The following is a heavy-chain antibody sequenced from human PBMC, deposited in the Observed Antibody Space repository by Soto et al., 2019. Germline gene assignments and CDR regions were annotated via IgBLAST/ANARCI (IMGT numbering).Heavy chain of an antibody. CDR1: GFTFRGYA. CDR2: LNAGGRDT. J-gene: IGHJ1*01. V-gene: IGHV3-23*04. Sequence: QLVESGGGLVQPGGSLRLSCVGSGFTFRGYAMSWVRQAPGKGPEWVSALNAGGRDTYYADSVKGRFTISRDNSKNTLYLQMNSLRAEDTALYYCAKGDYNSSGREKYFQHWGQGTLVTVS. CDR3: AKGDYNSSGREKYFQH. D-gene: IGHD3-10*01.